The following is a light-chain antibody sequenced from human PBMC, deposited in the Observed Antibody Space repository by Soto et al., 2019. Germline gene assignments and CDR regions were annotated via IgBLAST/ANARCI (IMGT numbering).Light chain of an antibody. Sequence: AIQLTHSPSSLSASVGDRVTITCRASQGIRSALGWYQQKPGKVPKLLIYAASTLQSGVPSRFSGSGSGTDFTLTISSLQPEDFATYYCLLDFSYFWAFGQGTKVDIK. CDR2: AAS. V-gene: IGKV1-6*01. J-gene: IGKJ1*01. CDR3: LLDFSYFWA. CDR1: QGIRSA.